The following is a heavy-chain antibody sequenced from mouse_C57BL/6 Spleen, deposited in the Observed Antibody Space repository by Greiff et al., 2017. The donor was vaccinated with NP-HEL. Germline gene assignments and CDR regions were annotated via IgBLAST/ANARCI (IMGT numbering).Heavy chain of an antibody. CDR3: ARSITTVVATDWFAY. CDR1: GYTFTSYW. CDR2: IDPNSGGT. Sequence: VQLQQSGAELVKPGASVKLSCKASGYTFTSYWMHWVKQRPGRGLEWIGRIDPNSGGTKYNEKFKSKATLTVDKPSSTAYMQLSSLTSEDSAVYYCARSITTVVATDWFAYWGQGTLVTVSA. V-gene: IGHV1-72*01. D-gene: IGHD1-1*01. J-gene: IGHJ3*01.